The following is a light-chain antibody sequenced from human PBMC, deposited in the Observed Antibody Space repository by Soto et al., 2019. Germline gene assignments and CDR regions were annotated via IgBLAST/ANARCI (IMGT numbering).Light chain of an antibody. CDR1: QGISNY. CDR2: AAS. V-gene: IGKV1-27*01. J-gene: IGKJ3*01. Sequence: DMQMTLSPSSLSASVGDRVTITRRASQGISNYLAWYQQKPGKVPKLLIYAASTLQSGVPSRFSGSGSGTDFTLTISSLQAEDVATYYCQKYNGAPYTFGPGTKVDIK. CDR3: QKYNGAPYT.